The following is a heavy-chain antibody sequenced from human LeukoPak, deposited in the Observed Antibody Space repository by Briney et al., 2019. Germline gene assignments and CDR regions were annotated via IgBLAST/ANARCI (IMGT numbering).Heavy chain of an antibody. CDR1: GFTFSSYW. CDR3: ARNYYYTLDV. V-gene: IGHV3-7*01. Sequence: GGSLRLSRAASGFTFSSYWVSWVRQAPGKGVEWVGNIKQDGSEKYYVDSVKGRFTISRDNAKNSLYLKMTRLRAEDTAVYNGARNYYYTLDVWGQGTTVTVPS. J-gene: IGHJ6*02. CDR2: IKQDGSEK.